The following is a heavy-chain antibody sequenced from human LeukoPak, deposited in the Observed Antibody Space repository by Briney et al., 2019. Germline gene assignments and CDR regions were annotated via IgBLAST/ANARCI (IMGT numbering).Heavy chain of an antibody. Sequence: GGSLRLSCAASGFTFSNAWMSWVRQAPGKGLEWVGRIKSKTDGGTTDYAAPVKGRFTISRDDSKNTLYLQMNSLKTEDTAVYYCTTETDIVGATSYFDYWGQGTLVTVSS. J-gene: IGHJ4*02. D-gene: IGHD1-26*01. CDR3: TTETDIVGATSYFDY. CDR1: GFTFSNAW. V-gene: IGHV3-15*01. CDR2: IKSKTDGGTT.